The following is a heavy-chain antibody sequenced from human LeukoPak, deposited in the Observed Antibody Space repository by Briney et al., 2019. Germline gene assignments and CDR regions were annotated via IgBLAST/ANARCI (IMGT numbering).Heavy chain of an antibody. CDR1: GGSISSYY. V-gene: IGHV4-59*08. CDR2: IYHSGST. CDR3: ARLIGAVGAQGGDFDV. Sequence: SETLSLTCTVSGGSISSYYWSWIRQPPGKGLEWIGSIYHSGSTHYNPSLRSRVTISIDTSTNQFSLKMSSVTAADTAVFYCARLIGAVGAQGGDFDVWGQGTMVTVSS. D-gene: IGHD1-26*01. J-gene: IGHJ3*01.